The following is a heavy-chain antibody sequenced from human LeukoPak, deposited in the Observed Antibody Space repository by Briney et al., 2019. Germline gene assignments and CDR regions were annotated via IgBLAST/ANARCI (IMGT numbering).Heavy chain of an antibody. D-gene: IGHD6-19*01. CDR1: GLTFDDYG. J-gene: IGHJ4*02. CDR2: ISWNSDSR. Sequence: GGSLRLSCAASGLTFDDYGMHWVRQAPGKGLEWVSGISWNSDSRGYADSVKGRFTISRDNGKNTLYLQMNSLRAEDTAVYYCAKDRYSSGWYYFDYWGQGTLVTVSS. V-gene: IGHV3-9*01. CDR3: AKDRYSSGWYYFDY.